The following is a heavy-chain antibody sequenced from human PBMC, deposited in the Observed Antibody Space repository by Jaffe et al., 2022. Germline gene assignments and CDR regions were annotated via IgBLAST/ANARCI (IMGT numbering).Heavy chain of an antibody. CDR2: ISSDGSTI. J-gene: IGHJ3*01. CDR1: GFSFKTYS. Sequence: EQLVESGGGLVQPGGSLRLSCAASGFSFKTYSMNWVRQAPGQGPEWLSYISSDGSTIYYADSVKGRFTISRDNAKNSLYLHMESLRAGDTAVYYCQSPSLARIGYGHRRRNSFELWGQGTMVIVSS. V-gene: IGHV3-48*01. D-gene: IGHD5-18*01. CDR3: QSPSLARIGYGHRRRNSFEL.